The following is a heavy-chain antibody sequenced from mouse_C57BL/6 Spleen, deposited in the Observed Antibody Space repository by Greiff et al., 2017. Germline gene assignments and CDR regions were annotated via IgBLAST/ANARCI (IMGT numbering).Heavy chain of an antibody. V-gene: IGHV5-9-1*02. CDR1: GFTFSSYA. CDR3: TRYYDYDDYYAMDY. D-gene: IGHD2-4*01. CDR2: ISSGGDYI. J-gene: IGHJ4*01. Sequence: EVPVVESGEGLVKPGGSLKLSCAASGFTFSSYAMSWVRQTPEKRLEWVAYISSGGDYIYYADTVKGRFTISRDNARNTLYLQMSSLKSEDTAMYYCTRYYDYDDYYAMDYWGQGTSVTVSS.